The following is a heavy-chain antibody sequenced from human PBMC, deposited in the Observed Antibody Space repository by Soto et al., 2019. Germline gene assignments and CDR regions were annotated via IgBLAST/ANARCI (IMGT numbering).Heavy chain of an antibody. V-gene: IGHV1-69*06. Sequence: SVKVSGKASGGTFSIYAISCVLQAPLQRRDWMGGIIPIFGTANYAQKFQGRVTITADKSTSTAYMELSSLRSEDTAVYYCARDRIVVVPAAKYNWFDPWGQGTLVTVSS. J-gene: IGHJ5*02. CDR1: GGTFSIYA. CDR3: ARDRIVVVPAAKYNWFDP. CDR2: IIPIFGTA. D-gene: IGHD2-2*01.